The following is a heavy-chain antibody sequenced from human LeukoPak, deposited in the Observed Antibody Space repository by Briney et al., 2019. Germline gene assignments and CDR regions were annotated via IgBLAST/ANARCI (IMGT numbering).Heavy chain of an antibody. CDR3: AELGTTMIGGV. V-gene: IGHV3-48*03. Sequence: QSGGSLRLSCAASGFTFSSYEMNWLRQAPGKGLEWVSYISSSGSTIYYVDYEKGRFIISRDNAKNSLYLQMISLRAEDTAVYYCAELGTTMIGGVWDKGTTVTISS. CDR1: GFTFSSYE. J-gene: IGHJ6*04. CDR2: ISSSGSTI. D-gene: IGHD3-10*02.